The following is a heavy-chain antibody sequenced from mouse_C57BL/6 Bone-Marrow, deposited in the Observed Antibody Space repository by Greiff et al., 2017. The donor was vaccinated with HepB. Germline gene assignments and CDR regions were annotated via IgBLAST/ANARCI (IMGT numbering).Heavy chain of an antibody. V-gene: IGHV1-54*01. CDR2: INPGSGGT. CDR3: ARDDYDAMDY. CDR1: GYAFTNYL. J-gene: IGHJ4*01. Sequence: VQRVESEAELVRPGTSVKVSCKASGYAFTNYLIEWVKQRPGQGLEWIGVINPGSGGTNYNEKFKGKATLTADKSSSTAYMQLSSLTSEDSAVYFCARDDYDAMDYWGQGTSVTVSS.